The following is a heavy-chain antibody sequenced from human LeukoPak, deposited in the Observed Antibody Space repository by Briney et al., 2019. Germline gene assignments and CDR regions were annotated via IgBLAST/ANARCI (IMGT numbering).Heavy chain of an antibody. D-gene: IGHD1-26*01. CDR2: ISGSGGST. Sequence: GGSLRLSCAASGFTFSSYAMSWVRQAPGEGLEWVSAISGSGGSTYYADSVKGRFTISRDNSKDTLYLQMNSLRAEDTAVYYCATDRNSGKYYDYWGQGTLVTVSS. CDR3: ATDRNSGKYYDY. J-gene: IGHJ4*02. V-gene: IGHV3-23*01. CDR1: GFTFSSYA.